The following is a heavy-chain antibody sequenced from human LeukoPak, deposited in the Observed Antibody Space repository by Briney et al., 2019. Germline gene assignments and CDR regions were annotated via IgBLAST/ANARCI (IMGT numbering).Heavy chain of an antibody. CDR1: GFTFSTYG. J-gene: IGHJ4*02. CDR2: ISTTGDTT. V-gene: IGHV3-23*01. CDR3: AKRASGYYFDS. Sequence: GGSLRLSCAASGFTFSTYGMSWVRQAPGKGLEWVSTISTTGDTTNYTDSVKGRFTISRDNSKNTVYLQMSSLRAEDTAVFYCAKRASGYYFDSWGQGTLVTVSS. D-gene: IGHD5-12*01.